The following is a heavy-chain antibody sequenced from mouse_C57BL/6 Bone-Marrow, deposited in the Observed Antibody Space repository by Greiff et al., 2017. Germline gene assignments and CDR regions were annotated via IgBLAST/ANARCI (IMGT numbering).Heavy chain of an antibody. V-gene: IGHV1-81*01. CDR1: GYTFTSYG. J-gene: IGHJ2*01. Sequence: VQLQQPGAELVMPGASVKLSCKASGYTFTSYGISWVKQRTGQGLEWIGEIYPRSGNTYYNEKFKGKATLTADKSSSTAYMGLRSLTSEDSAVYFCARGLLRYRYWGQGTTLTVSS. CDR3: ARGLLRYRY. D-gene: IGHD1-1*01. CDR2: IYPRSGNT.